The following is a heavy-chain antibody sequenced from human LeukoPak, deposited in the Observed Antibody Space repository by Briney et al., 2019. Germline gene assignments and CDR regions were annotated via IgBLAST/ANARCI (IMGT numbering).Heavy chain of an antibody. CDR2: IYTSGST. CDR1: GGSIRGYY. V-gene: IGHV4-4*07. J-gene: IGHJ4*02. D-gene: IGHD4-17*01. Sequence: SETLSLTCNVSGGSIRGYYWSWIRQPAGKGLEWIGRIYTSGSTNYNPSLKSRVTISVDTSKNQFSLKLSSVTAADTAVYYCARGRTTVTTYSFDYWGQGTLVTVSS. CDR3: ARGRTTVTTYSFDY.